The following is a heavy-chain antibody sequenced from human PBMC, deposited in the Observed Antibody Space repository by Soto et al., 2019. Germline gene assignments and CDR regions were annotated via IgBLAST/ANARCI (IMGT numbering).Heavy chain of an antibody. J-gene: IGHJ6*02. CDR3: ARGRHRAGNGMDV. CDR2: ISYDGSNK. CDR1: GFTFSSYA. V-gene: IGHV3-30-3*01. Sequence: QVQLVESGGGVVQPGRSLRLSCAASGFTFSSYAMHWVRQARGKGLEWVAVISYDGSNKYYADSVKGRCTISRDNSKNTLNVQMNSLRAEDTAVYFCARGRHRAGNGMDVWGQGTTVTVSS. D-gene: IGHD2-21*01.